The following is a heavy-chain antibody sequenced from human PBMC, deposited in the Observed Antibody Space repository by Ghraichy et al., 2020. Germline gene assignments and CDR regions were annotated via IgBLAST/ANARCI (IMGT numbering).Heavy chain of an antibody. Sequence: GGSLRLTCAASGFTFSSYSMNWVRQAPGKGLEWVSYISSSSSTIYYADSVKGRFTISRDNAKNSLYLQMNSLRDEDTAVYYCARDGYDFWSGYYGGGGTFYYWGKKTLATVSS. CDR3: ARDGYDFWSGYYGGGGTFYY. D-gene: IGHD3-3*01. CDR2: ISSSSSTI. J-gene: IGHJ4*02. CDR1: GFTFSSYS. V-gene: IGHV3-48*02.